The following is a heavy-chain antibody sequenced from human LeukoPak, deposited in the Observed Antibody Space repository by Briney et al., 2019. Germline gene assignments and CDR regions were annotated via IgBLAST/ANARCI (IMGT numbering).Heavy chain of an antibody. CDR2: IYYSGST. CDR1: GGSISSYY. J-gene: IGHJ4*02. CDR3: ARASSLQQLDY. Sequence: SETLSLTCTVSGGSISSYYWSWIRQPPGKGLEWIGYIYYSGSTNYNPSLKSRVTISVDKSKNQFSLKLSSVTAADTAVYCCARASSLQQLDYWGQGTLVTVSS. V-gene: IGHV4-59*12. D-gene: IGHD6-13*01.